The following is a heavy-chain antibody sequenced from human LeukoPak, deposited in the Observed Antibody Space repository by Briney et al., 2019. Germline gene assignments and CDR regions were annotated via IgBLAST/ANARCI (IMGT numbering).Heavy chain of an antibody. V-gene: IGHV1-2*02. D-gene: IGHD5-12*01. CDR2: INPNSGGT. Sequence: ASVKVSCKASGYTFTGYYMHWVRQAPGQGLEWMGWINPNSGGTNYAQKFQGRVTMTRDTSISTAYVELSRLRSDDTAVYYCARVGEVDSGYDLEAFDIWGQGTMVTVSS. CDR3: ARVGEVDSGYDLEAFDI. CDR1: GYTFTGYY. J-gene: IGHJ3*02.